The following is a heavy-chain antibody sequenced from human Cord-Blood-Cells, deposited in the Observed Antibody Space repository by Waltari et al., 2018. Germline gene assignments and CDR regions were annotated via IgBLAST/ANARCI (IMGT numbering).Heavy chain of an antibody. D-gene: IGHD7-27*01. V-gene: IGHV2-70*04. CDR2: IDWEDDK. Sequence: QVTLKESGPALVKPTQTLTLTCTFSGFSLSTSGMRVSWIRQPPGKALEWLARIDWEDDKFYSTSLKTRLTIYKDTSKNQVVLTMTNMDPVDTATYYCARIQTGDDAFDIWGQGTMVTVSS. CDR1: GFSLSTSGMR. CDR3: ARIQTGDDAFDI. J-gene: IGHJ3*02.